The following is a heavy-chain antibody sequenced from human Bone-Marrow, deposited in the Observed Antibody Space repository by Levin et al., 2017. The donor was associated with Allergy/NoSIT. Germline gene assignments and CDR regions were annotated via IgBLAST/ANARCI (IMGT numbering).Heavy chain of an antibody. Sequence: ASVKVFCKASGHIFTNYAINWVRQAPGQGLEWMGWINTMSGNPTYAQGFTGRFVFYLDTSVSTAYLQISSLQAEDTAVYYCARESYRCSGGSCFFDSWGQGTLVTVSP. CDR2: INTMSGNP. CDR3: ARESYRCSGGSCFFDS. J-gene: IGHJ4*02. V-gene: IGHV7-4-1*02. CDR1: GHIFTNYA. D-gene: IGHD2-15*01.